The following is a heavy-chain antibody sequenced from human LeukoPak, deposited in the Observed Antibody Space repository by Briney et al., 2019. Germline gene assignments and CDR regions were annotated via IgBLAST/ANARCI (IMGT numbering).Heavy chain of an antibody. CDR3: ARVDDGDYGYAFDI. D-gene: IGHD4-17*01. Sequence: SETLSLTCTVSGGSISSGDYYWSWIRQPPGKDLEWIGYIYYSGSTYYNPSLKSRVTISVDTSKNQFSLKLSSVTAADTAVYYCARVDDGDYGYAFDIWGQGTMVTVSS. V-gene: IGHV4-30-4*08. J-gene: IGHJ3*02. CDR1: GGSISSGDYY. CDR2: IYYSGST.